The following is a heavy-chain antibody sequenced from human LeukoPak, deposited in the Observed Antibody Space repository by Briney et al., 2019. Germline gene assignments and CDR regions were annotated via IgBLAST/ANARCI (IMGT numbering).Heavy chain of an antibody. Sequence: PSETLSLTCAVYGGSFSGYYWGWIRQPPGKGLEWIGEINHSGSTNYNPSLKSRVTISVDTSKNQFSLKLSSVTAADPAVYYCARGGRRSVITVVVVAAKHWFDPWGQGTLVTVSS. CDR2: INHSGST. V-gene: IGHV4-34*01. CDR3: ARGGRRSVITVVVVAAKHWFDP. CDR1: GGSFSGYY. D-gene: IGHD2-15*01. J-gene: IGHJ5*02.